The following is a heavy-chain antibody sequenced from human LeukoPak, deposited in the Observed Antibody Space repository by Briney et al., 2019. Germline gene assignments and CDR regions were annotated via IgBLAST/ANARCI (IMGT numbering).Heavy chain of an antibody. CDR2: MNPNSGNT. CDR3: AIHRDYYGSGSYYSYYYYGMDV. Sequence: ASVKVSCKATGYTFTSYDFNWVRQATAQGLEWMGWMNPNSGNTGYEQKFQGRVTMTRNTSMSTAYMELSSLRSEDTAVYYCAIHRDYYGSGSYYSYYYYGMDVWGQGTTVTVSS. CDR1: GYTFTSYD. D-gene: IGHD3-10*01. V-gene: IGHV1-8*01. J-gene: IGHJ6*02.